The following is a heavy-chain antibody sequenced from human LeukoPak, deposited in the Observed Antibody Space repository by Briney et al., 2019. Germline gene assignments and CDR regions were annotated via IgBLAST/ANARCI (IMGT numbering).Heavy chain of an antibody. CDR3: AREYYYDSSGYEDHDAFDI. CDR2: ISSSSSTI. Sequence: GGSLRLSCAASGFTFSSYEMNWVRQAPGKGLEWVSYISSSSSTIYYADSVKGRFTISRDNAKNSLYLQMNSLRAEDTAVYYCAREYYYDSSGYEDHDAFDIWGQGTMVTVSS. V-gene: IGHV3-48*01. D-gene: IGHD3-22*01. J-gene: IGHJ3*02. CDR1: GFTFSSYE.